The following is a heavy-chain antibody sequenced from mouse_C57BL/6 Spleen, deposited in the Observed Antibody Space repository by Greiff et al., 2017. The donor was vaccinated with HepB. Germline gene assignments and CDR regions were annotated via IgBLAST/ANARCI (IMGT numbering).Heavy chain of an antibody. CDR2: IDPETGGT. CDR3: TRHEGFAY. V-gene: IGHV1-15*01. J-gene: IGHJ3*01. Sequence: VQLQQSGAELVRPGASVTLSCKASGYTFTDYEMHWVKQTPVHGLEWIGAIDPETGGTAYNQKFKGKAILTADKSSSTAYMELRSLTSEDSAVYYCTRHEGFAYWGQGTLVTVSA. CDR1: GYTFTDYE.